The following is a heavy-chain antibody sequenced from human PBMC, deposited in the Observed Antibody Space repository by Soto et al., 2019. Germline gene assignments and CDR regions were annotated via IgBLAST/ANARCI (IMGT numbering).Heavy chain of an antibody. CDR1: GDSMSSSY. V-gene: IGHV4-4*07. D-gene: IGHD4-17*01. CDR3: ARETDHGDRYNFYYAMDV. Sequence: SETLSLTCTVSGDSMSSSYWSWIRQPAGKGLEWVERLYPSGSTNYNPSLRSRVTMSVGTSKNQFSLRLSSVTAADTAVYYCARETDHGDRYNFYYAMDVWGQGTTVTVSS. CDR2: LYPSGST. J-gene: IGHJ6*02.